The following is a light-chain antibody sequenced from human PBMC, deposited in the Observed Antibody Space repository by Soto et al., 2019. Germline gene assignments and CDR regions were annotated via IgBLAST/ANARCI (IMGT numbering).Light chain of an antibody. Sequence: EIVLTQSPVTLSLSPGERAILSCRASQSVSSYLAWYQQKPGQAPRLLIYGASNRATGIPARFSGSGSGTDFTLTISSLEPEDFAVYYCQHYNSYSEAFGQGTKVELK. CDR2: GAS. J-gene: IGKJ1*01. CDR1: QSVSSY. CDR3: QHYNSYSEA. V-gene: IGKV3-11*01.